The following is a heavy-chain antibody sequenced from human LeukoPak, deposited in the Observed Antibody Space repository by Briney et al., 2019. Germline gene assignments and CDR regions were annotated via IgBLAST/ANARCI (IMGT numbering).Heavy chain of an antibody. Sequence: PGGSLRLSCAASGFTFSSCGFNCVRQAPGKELVWVSSIGPTGTDRYYADSVRGRFTISRDNAKNSMYLQMNSLRAEDTAVYYCARISGSYVYLDYWGQGTLVTVSS. CDR3: ARISGSYVYLDY. CDR1: GFTFSSCG. D-gene: IGHD1-26*01. CDR2: IGPTGTDR. V-gene: IGHV3-21*01. J-gene: IGHJ4*02.